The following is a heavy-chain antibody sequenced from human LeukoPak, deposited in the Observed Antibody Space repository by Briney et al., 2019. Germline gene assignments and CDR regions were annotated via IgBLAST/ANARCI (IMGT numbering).Heavy chain of an antibody. CDR2: IRYDGSNK. V-gene: IGHV3-30*02. CDR3: ARTGRSGAVAGTKNWFDP. D-gene: IGHD6-19*01. CDR1: GFTFNNAW. Sequence: GGSLRLSCAASGFTFNNAWMSWVRQAPGKGLEWVAFIRYDGSNKYYADSVKGRFTISRDNSKNTLYLQMNSLRAEDTAVYYCARTGRSGAVAGTKNWFDPWGQGTLVTVSS. J-gene: IGHJ5*02.